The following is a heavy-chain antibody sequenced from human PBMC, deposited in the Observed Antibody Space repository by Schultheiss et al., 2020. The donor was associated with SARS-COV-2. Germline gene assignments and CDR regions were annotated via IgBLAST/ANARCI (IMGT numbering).Heavy chain of an antibody. V-gene: IGHV4-34*01. J-gene: IGHJ3*01. Sequence: SETLSLTCAVYGGSFSGYYWSWIRQPPGKGLEWIGEINHSGSTNYNPSLKSRVTISVDTSKNQFSLKLSSVTAADTAVYYCARQEGYYYDSSGYYYWGQGTMVTVSS. CDR1: GGSFSGYY. D-gene: IGHD3-22*01. CDR3: ARQEGYYYDSSGYYY. CDR2: INHSGST.